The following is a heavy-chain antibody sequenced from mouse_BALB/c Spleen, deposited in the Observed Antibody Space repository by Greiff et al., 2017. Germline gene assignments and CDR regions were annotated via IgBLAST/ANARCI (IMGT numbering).Heavy chain of an antibody. J-gene: IGHJ2*01. Sequence: VQLQQSGPGLVKPSQSLSLTCSVTGYSITSGYYWNWIRQFPGNKLEWMGYISYDGSNNYNPSLKNRISITRDTSKNQFFLKLNSVTTEDTATYYCARGTTPCDYWGQGTTLTVSS. D-gene: IGHD1-1*01. CDR2: ISYDGSN. V-gene: IGHV3-6*02. CDR3: ARGTTPCDY. CDR1: GYSITSGYY.